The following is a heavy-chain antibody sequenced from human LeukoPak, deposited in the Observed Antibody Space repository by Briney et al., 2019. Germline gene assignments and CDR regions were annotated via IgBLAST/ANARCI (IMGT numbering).Heavy chain of an antibody. CDR1: GFTFSSYG. CDR3: ANPVGGKYF. Sequence: GGSLRLSCAASGFTFSSYGMHWVRQAPGKGLEWVAVISYDGSNKYYADSVKGRFTISRDNSKNTLYLQMNSLRAEDTAVYYCANPVGGKYFWGQGTLVTVPS. J-gene: IGHJ4*02. D-gene: IGHD2-15*01. V-gene: IGHV3-30*18. CDR2: ISYDGSNK.